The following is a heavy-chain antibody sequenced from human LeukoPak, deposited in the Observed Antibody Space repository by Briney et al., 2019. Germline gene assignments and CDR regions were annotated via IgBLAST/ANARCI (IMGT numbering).Heavy chain of an antibody. Sequence: PGGSLRLSCAASGFTFSNYNMNWVRQAPGKGLEWLSYISSSSTTIFYADSVKGRFTISRDNAKNSLYLQMNSLRAEDTAVYYCARGSTAAAGTDYWGQGTLVTVSS. CDR3: ARGSTAAAGTDY. CDR1: GFTFSNYN. J-gene: IGHJ4*02. V-gene: IGHV3-48*01. CDR2: ISSSSTTI. D-gene: IGHD6-13*01.